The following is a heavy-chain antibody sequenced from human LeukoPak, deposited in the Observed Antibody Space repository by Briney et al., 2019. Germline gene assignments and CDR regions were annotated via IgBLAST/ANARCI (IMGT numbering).Heavy chain of an antibody. V-gene: IGHV3-21*01. CDR2: ISGSSSYV. J-gene: IGHJ4*02. CDR3: ARDQLYYDILTGCNDY. D-gene: IGHD3-9*01. CDR1: GFTFSDSS. Sequence: GGSLRLSCGASGFTFSDSSMSWVRQAPGKGLEWVSSISGSSSYVFYADSVKGRFTISRDNAKNSLYLQMNSLRAEDTAVYYCARDQLYYDILTGCNDYWGQGTLVTVSS.